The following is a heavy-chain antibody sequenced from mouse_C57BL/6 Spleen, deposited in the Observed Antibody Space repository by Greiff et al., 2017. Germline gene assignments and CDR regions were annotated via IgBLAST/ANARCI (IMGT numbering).Heavy chain of an antibody. D-gene: IGHD2-2*01. J-gene: IGHJ2*01. CDR1: GYTFTSYW. CDR2: IDPSDSYT. CDR3: ARSGGYDHDY. Sequence: QVQLQQPGAELVRPGTSVKLSCKASGYTFTSYWMHWVKQRPGQGLEWIGVIDPSDSYTNYNQKFKGKATLTVDTSSSTAYMQLSSLTSEDSAVYYCARSGGYDHDYWGQGTTLTVSS. V-gene: IGHV1-59*01.